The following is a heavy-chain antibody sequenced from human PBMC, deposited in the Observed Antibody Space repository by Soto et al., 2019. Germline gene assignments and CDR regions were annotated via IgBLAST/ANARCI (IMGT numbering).Heavy chain of an antibody. V-gene: IGHV5-51*01. D-gene: IGHD6-13*01. Sequence: GESLKISRQWSGYTFSNFWIGWVRQLPGQGLEWMGIIYPGDHETRYSPSFRGKVTISAEKSINTAYLQWSSLEASDSAFYFCARSPRSRPYFDVWGQGALVTVPS. CDR3: ARSPRSRPYFDV. CDR2: IYPGDHET. J-gene: IGHJ4*02. CDR1: GYTFSNFW.